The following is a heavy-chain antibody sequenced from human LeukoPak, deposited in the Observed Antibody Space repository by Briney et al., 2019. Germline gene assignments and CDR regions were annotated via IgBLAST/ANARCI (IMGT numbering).Heavy chain of an antibody. V-gene: IGHV3-23*01. CDR2: ISGGGGST. Sequence: PGGSLRLSCAASGFTFITYGMIWVRQAPGKGLEWVLAISGGGGSTYYADSVKGRFTISRDNSNNTLYLQMNSLTADDTAIYYCARDRGTAAAGAFFDYWGQGTLVTVSS. CDR1: GFTFITYG. D-gene: IGHD6-13*01. CDR3: ARDRGTAAAGAFFDY. J-gene: IGHJ4*02.